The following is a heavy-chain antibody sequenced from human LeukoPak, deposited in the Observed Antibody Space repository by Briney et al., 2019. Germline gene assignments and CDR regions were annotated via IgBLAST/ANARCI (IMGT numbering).Heavy chain of an antibody. CDR3: AKDGVLDYNALALGY. Sequence: GGSLRLSCAASGFTFSSYAMHWVRQAPGKGLEWVAIISYDGSNKYYADSVKGRFTISRDNSKNTLYLQMNSLRAEDTAVYYCAKDGVLDYNALALGYWGQGTLVTVSS. V-gene: IGHV3-30*04. J-gene: IGHJ4*02. D-gene: IGHD4-11*01. CDR1: GFTFSSYA. CDR2: ISYDGSNK.